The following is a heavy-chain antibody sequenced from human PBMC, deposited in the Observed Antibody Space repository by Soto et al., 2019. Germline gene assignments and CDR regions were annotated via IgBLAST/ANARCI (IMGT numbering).Heavy chain of an antibody. J-gene: IGHJ4*02. V-gene: IGHV4-59*01. Sequence: SETLSLTCAVSGGSISGFYWGWIRQPPGKGLEWIGNIYYSGSANYDPSLRSRVTISLNTSKNQFSLNLNSVTAADTAIYYCARWTYCGGDCYWLDFWGQGTLVTVSS. CDR1: GGSISGFY. D-gene: IGHD2-21*02. CDR3: ARWTYCGGDCYWLDF. CDR2: IYYSGSA.